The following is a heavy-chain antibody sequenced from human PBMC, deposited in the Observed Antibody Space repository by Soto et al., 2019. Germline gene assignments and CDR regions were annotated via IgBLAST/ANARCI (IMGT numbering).Heavy chain of an antibody. V-gene: IGHV1-46*01. D-gene: IGHD2-15*01. CDR3: AREENCRGGTCYSEYIHH. CDR2: VNPSGGSA. CDR1: GYIFTAYS. J-gene: IGHJ1*01. Sequence: ASVKLSCKTSGYIFTAYSMHWVRQAPGQGLEWMGVVNPSGGSAHYAQSFEGRVTLTRDTSTSTFYMELSSLRSEDTAVYYCAREENCRGGTCYSEYIHHWGQGTLVTVSS.